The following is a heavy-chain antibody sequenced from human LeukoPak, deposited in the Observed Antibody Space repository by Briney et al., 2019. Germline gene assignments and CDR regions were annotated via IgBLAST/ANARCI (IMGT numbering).Heavy chain of an antibody. Sequence: PSETLSLTCAVYGGSFSGYYWSWIRQPPGKGLEWIGEINHSGSTNYNPSLKSRVTISVDTSKNQFSLKLSSVTAADTAVYYCARVSRFTRARNRYYFDYWGQGTLVTVSS. CDR1: GGSFSGYY. CDR3: ARVSRFTRARNRYYFDY. J-gene: IGHJ4*02. V-gene: IGHV4-34*01. D-gene: IGHD2/OR15-2a*01. CDR2: INHSGST.